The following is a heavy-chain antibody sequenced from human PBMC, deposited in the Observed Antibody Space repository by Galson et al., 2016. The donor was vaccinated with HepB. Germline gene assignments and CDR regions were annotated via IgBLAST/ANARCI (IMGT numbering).Heavy chain of an antibody. CDR3: AKGGFAPGSPLDY. Sequence: SLRLSCAASGFTFNDYAMHWVRQTPGKGLEWVSVITWNSGSIAYADSVRGRFTVSRDNAKNSLYLQMSSLKTEDTAFYFCAKGGFAPGSPLDYWGQGTLVTVS. J-gene: IGHJ4*02. V-gene: IGHV3-9*01. CDR2: ITWNSGSI. CDR1: GFTFNDYA. D-gene: IGHD3-10*01.